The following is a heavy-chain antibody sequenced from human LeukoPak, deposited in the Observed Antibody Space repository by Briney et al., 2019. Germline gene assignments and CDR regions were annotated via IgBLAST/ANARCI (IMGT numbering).Heavy chain of an antibody. CDR3: ARGGHFFDV. D-gene: IGHD3-10*01. CDR1: GGSISSYY. CDR2: IYTTGST. Sequence: SETLSLTSTVSGGSISSYYWSWLRQPAGKGLECLGVIYTTGSTNYNPSLKSRVTVSRDTSKNQFSLKLTSVTAADTAVYYCARGGHFFDVWGKGTTVTVSS. V-gene: IGHV4-4*07. J-gene: IGHJ6*03.